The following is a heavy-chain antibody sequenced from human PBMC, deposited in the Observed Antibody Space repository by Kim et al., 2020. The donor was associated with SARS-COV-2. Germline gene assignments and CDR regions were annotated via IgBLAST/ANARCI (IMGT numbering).Heavy chain of an antibody. J-gene: IGHJ4*02. D-gene: IGHD3-22*01. V-gene: IGHV3-23*01. CDR3: AKRDGITMIVAVIDLHFGY. CDR2: ISGSGGSI. Sequence: GGSLRLSCAASGFIFSSYAMSWVRQAPGKGLEWVSAISGSGGSIYYADSVKGRFTVSRDNSKNTLYLQMNSLRAEDTGVYYCAKRDGITMIVAVIDLHFGYWGQGTLVTVSS. CDR1: GFIFSSYA.